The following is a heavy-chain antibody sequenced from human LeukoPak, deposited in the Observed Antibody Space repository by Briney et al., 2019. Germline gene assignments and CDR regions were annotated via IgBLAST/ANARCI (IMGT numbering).Heavy chain of an antibody. CDR3: ARGRDYYDSSGYYWYFDL. J-gene: IGHJ2*01. CDR2: INHSGST. D-gene: IGHD3-22*01. CDR1: GGSFSGYY. V-gene: IGHV4-34*01. Sequence: SETLSLTCAVYGGSFSGYYWSWIRQPPGKGLEWIGEINHSGSTNYNPSLKCRVTISVDTSKNQFSLKLSSVTAADTAVYYCARGRDYYDSSGYYWYFDLWGRGTLVTVSS.